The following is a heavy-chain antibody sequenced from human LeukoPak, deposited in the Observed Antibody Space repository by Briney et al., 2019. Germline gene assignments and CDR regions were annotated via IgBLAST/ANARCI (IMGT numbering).Heavy chain of an antibody. CDR1: GFTFRNYW. Sequence: GGSLRLSCAASGFTFRNYWMSWVRQAPGKGLEWVATIKQDGSEKYYGDSVKGRFTISRDNAQSSLFLQMNSLRDEDAAVYFCASMWEGGYWGQGTLVTVSS. V-gene: IGHV3-7*01. CDR3: ASMWEGGY. D-gene: IGHD1-26*01. CDR2: IKQDGSEK. J-gene: IGHJ4*02.